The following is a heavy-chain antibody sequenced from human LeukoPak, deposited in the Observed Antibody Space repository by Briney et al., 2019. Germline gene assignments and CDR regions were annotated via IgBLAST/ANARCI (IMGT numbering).Heavy chain of an antibody. J-gene: IGHJ5*02. V-gene: IGHV3-30*12. Sequence: PGGSLRLSCAASGFTFSSYGMHWVRQAPGKGLEWVAVISYDGSNKYYADSVKGRFTIPRDNSKNTLYLQMNSLRAEDTAVYYCAKGVSGDSSGYTYPSWFDPWGQGTLVTVSS. CDR1: GFTFSSYG. CDR2: ISYDGSNK. D-gene: IGHD3-22*01. CDR3: AKGVSGDSSGYTYPSWFDP.